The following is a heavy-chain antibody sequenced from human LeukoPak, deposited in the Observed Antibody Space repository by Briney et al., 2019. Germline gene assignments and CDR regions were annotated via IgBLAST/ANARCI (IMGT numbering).Heavy chain of an antibody. CDR2: INGDGSSS. Sequence: PGGSLRLSCAASGFTFSTYWMHWVRQAPGKGLVWVSRINGDGSSSTYADSVKGRFTISRDNAKNSLYLQMNSLRDEDTAVYYCARDKWELLNYYYGMDVWGQGTTVTVSS. CDR1: GFTFSTYW. J-gene: IGHJ6*02. V-gene: IGHV3-74*01. D-gene: IGHD1-26*01. CDR3: ARDKWELLNYYYGMDV.